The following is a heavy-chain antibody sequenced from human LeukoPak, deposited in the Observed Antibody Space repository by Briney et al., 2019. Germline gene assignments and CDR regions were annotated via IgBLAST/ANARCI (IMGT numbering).Heavy chain of an antibody. CDR2: IKQDGSEK. J-gene: IGHJ3*02. D-gene: IGHD3-10*01. Sequence: RGSLRLSCVASGFTLSSFWMSWVRQAPGKGLEWVANIKQDGSEKYYVDSVKGRFTISRDNAKNSLYLQMNSLRAEDTAVYYCARDRGYYGSDSWGQGTMVTVSS. V-gene: IGHV3-7*03. CDR1: GFTLSSFW. CDR3: ARDRGYYGSDS.